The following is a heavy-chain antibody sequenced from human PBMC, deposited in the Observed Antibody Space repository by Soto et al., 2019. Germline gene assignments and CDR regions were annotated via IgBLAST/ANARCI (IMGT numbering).Heavy chain of an antibody. Sequence: ASVKVSCKVSGYTLTELSMHWVRQAPGKGLEWMGGFDPEDGDTIYAQKFQGRVTMTTDTSTSTAYMELRSLRSDDTAVYYCARSISAALDDWFDPWGQGTLVTVSS. CDR1: GYTLTELS. CDR2: FDPEDGDT. D-gene: IGHD2-15*01. V-gene: IGHV1-24*01. J-gene: IGHJ5*02. CDR3: ARSISAALDDWFDP.